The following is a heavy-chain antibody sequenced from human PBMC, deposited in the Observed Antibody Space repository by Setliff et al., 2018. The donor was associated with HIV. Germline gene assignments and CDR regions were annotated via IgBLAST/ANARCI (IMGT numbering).Heavy chain of an antibody. J-gene: IGHJ4*02. CDR3: ARFDGSRVPAADYYFDY. CDR1: GGSISSSSYY. Sequence: KPSETLSLTCTVSGGSISSSSYYWGWIRQPPGKGLEWIGSIYYSGSTYYNPSLKSRVTISVDTSKNQFSLKLSSVTAADTAVYYCARFDGSRVPAADYYFDYWGQGTLVTVSS. V-gene: IGHV4-39*01. CDR2: IYYSGST. D-gene: IGHD2-2*01.